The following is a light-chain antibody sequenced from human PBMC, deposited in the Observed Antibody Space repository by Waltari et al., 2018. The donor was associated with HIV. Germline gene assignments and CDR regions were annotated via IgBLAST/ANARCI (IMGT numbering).Light chain of an antibody. J-gene: IGLJ1*01. CDR2: DTT. V-gene: IGLV1-40*01. CDR3: QSYDSSLTGSV. Sequence: QSTLTQPPSVSGAPGQRITISCPATSPNIGAHYDVHWYQQVPGPAPRVLIYDTTSRPSGVPDRFSASRSGTSASLAISGLQAEDEADYYCQSYDSSLTGSVFRTGTTVTVL. CDR1: SPNIGAHYD.